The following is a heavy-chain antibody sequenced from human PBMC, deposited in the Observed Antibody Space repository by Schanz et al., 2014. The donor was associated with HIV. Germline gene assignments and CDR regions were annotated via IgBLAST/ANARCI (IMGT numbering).Heavy chain of an antibody. J-gene: IGHJ6*02. CDR2: LWHDGSNK. CDR3: ARTSRIVIPDRDPRLSYLYGMDV. CDR1: GFTFSDYA. V-gene: IGHV3-33*08. D-gene: IGHD1-26*01. Sequence: VQLVESGGGLVQPGGSLTLSCAASGFTFSDYAMNWVRQAPGKGLEWVTVLWHDGSNKYYVDSVKDRFTISRDNSKNTLYLQMNGLRAEDTAVYYCARTSRIVIPDRDPRLSYLYGMDVWGQGTTVTVSS.